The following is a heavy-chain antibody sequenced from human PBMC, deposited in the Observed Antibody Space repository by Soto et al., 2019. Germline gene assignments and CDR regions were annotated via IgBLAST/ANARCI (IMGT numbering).Heavy chain of an antibody. CDR3: ARDFRSSSWSYYCYYYGMDV. Sequence: QVQLVESGGGVVQPGRSLRLSCAASGFTFSSYAMHWVRQAPGKGLEWVAVISYDGSNKYYADSVKGRFTISRDNSKNALYLQMNSLRAEDTAVYYCARDFRSSSWSYYCYYYGMDVWGQGTTVTVSS. D-gene: IGHD6-13*01. CDR1: GFTFSSYA. V-gene: IGHV3-30-3*01. CDR2: ISYDGSNK. J-gene: IGHJ6*02.